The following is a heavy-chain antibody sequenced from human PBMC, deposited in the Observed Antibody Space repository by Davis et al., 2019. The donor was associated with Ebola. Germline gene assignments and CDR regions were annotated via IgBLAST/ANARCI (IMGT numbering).Heavy chain of an antibody. V-gene: IGHV3-23*01. J-gene: IGHJ6*03. CDR2: ISGSGGST. Sequence: GESLKISCAASGFTFSSYAMSWVRQAPGKGLEWVSAISGSGGSTYYADSVKGRFTISRDNSKNTLYLQMNSLRAEDTAVYYCASGSGSYWDYYYYYMDVWGKGTTVTVSS. D-gene: IGHD3-10*01. CDR3: ASGSGSYWDYYYYYMDV. CDR1: GFTFSSYA.